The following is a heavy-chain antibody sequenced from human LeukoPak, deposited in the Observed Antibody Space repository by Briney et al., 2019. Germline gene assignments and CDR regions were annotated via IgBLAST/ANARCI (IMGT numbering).Heavy chain of an antibody. D-gene: IGHD2-2*01. CDR3: ARDTSGYCSTSRCYGSWYFDL. CDR2: ISGSSSYI. Sequence: GGSLRLSCAASGFTFSSYSMNWVRQAPGKGLEWVSSISGSSSYINYADSVKGRFTISRDNAQNSLFLQLNSLRAEDTAVYYCARDTSGYCSTSRCYGSWYFDLWGRGTLVTVSS. V-gene: IGHV3-21*04. CDR1: GFTFSSYS. J-gene: IGHJ2*01.